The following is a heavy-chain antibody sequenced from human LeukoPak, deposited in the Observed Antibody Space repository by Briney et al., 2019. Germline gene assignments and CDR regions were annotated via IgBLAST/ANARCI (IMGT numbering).Heavy chain of an antibody. CDR3: ARDGEVLSSSWFWFDP. CDR1: GYSISSGYY. J-gene: IGHJ5*02. D-gene: IGHD6-13*01. V-gene: IGHV4-38-2*02. CDR2: IYHSGST. Sequence: SETLSFTCTVSGYSISSGYYWVWIRQPPGKGLEWIGNIYHSGSTYYNPSLKSRVTISVDTSKNQFSLKVRSVTAADTAVYYCARDGEVLSSSWFWFDPWGQGTLVTVSS.